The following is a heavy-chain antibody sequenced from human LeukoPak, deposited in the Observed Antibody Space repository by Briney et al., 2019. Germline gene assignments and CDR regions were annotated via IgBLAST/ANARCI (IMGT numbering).Heavy chain of an antibody. CDR2: ISAYNGNT. CDR3: ARGGYEYQLLIYYYYGMDV. V-gene: IGHV1-18*01. CDR1: GYTFTSYG. D-gene: IGHD2-2*01. J-gene: IGHJ6*02. Sequence: ASVKVSCKASGYTFTSYGISWVRQAPGQGLEWMGWISAYNGNTNYAQKLQGRVTMTTDTSTSTAYMELRSLRSDDTAVYYCARGGYEYQLLIYYYYGMDVWGQGTTVTVSS.